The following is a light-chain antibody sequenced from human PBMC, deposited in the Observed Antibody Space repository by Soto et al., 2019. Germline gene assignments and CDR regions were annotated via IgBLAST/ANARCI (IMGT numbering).Light chain of an antibody. V-gene: IGKV1-5*03. CDR2: KAS. CDR1: QTIGSW. Sequence: DIQMTQSPSTLSGSVGDRATITCRASQTIGSWLAWYQQKPGKAPKLLIYKASTLKSGVPSRFSGSGSGTEFTLTISSLQPDDFATYYCQHYNSYSEAFGQGTKVDIK. CDR3: QHYNSYSEA. J-gene: IGKJ1*01.